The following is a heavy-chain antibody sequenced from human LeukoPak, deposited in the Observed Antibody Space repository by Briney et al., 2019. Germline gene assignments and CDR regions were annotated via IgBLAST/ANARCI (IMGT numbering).Heavy chain of an antibody. V-gene: IGHV3-74*01. J-gene: IGHJ4*02. CDR2: ISSDGSST. D-gene: IGHD3-10*01. Sequence: SGGSLRLSCAASGFTFSSYWMHWVRHAPGKGLVWVSRISSDGSSTSFADSVKGRFTISTDNANNTPYLQMNSLRADDTAVHYCARGGVRGSIDYWGQGTLVTVSS. CDR1: GFTFSSYW. CDR3: ARGGVRGSIDY.